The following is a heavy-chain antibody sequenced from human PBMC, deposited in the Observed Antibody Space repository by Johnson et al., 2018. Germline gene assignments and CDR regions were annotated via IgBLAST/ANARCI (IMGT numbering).Heavy chain of an antibody. V-gene: IGHV3-9*01. CDR1: GFTFDDYA. CDR3: AKARGYSYGHYYYGMDV. J-gene: IGHJ6*02. CDR2: ISWNSGSI. Sequence: VQLVESGGGLVQPGRSLRLSCAASGFTFDDYAMHWVRQAPGKGLEWVSGISWNSGSIGYADSVKGRFTIPRDNAKNSLYLQMKSLRAEDTALYYCAKARGYSYGHYYYGMDVWGQGTTVTVSS. D-gene: IGHD5-18*01.